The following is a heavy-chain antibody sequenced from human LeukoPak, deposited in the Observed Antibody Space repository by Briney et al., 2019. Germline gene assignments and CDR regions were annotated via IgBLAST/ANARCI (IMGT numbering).Heavy chain of an antibody. CDR3: AKEGGGNWYYYYYMDV. CDR2: IWYDGSNK. V-gene: IGHV3-33*06. D-gene: IGHD1-1*01. J-gene: IGHJ6*03. CDR1: GFTFSSYG. Sequence: GGSLTLSCAASGFTFSSYGMHWVRQAPGKGLEWVAVIWYDGSNKYYADSVKGRVTISRDNSKNTLYLQMNSLRAEDRAVYCGAKEGGGNWYYYYYMDVWGKGTTVTVS.